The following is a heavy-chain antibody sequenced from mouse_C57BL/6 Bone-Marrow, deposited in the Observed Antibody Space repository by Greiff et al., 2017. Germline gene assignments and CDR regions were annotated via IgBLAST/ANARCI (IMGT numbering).Heavy chain of an antibody. CDR2: IYPRSGNT. V-gene: IGHV1-81*01. CDR3: ARGYGSPAPFYY. D-gene: IGHD1-1*01. CDR1: GYTFTSYG. J-gene: IGHJ2*01. Sequence: QVQLQQSGAELARPGASVKMSCKASGYTFTSYGISWVKQRTGQGLEWIGEIYPRSGNTNYNEKFKGKATLTADKSSSTAYMELRSLTSEDSAVYYCARGYGSPAPFYYWGQGTTLTVST.